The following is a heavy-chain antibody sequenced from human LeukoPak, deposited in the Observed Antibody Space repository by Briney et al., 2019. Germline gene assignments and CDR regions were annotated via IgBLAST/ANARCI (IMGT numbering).Heavy chain of an antibody. CDR3: ARGSKQGVSYTDGPMVRGAINFDY. D-gene: IGHD3-10*01. CDR2: INTNTGNP. V-gene: IGHV7-4-1*02. J-gene: IGHJ4*02. CDR1: GYTFTNYA. Sequence: ASVKVSCKASGYTFTNYAINWVRQAPGQGLEWMGWINTNTGNPTYAQGFTGRFVFSLDTSVSTAYLQINSLKAEDTAVYYCARGSKQGVSYTDGPMVRGAINFDYWGQGTLVTVSS.